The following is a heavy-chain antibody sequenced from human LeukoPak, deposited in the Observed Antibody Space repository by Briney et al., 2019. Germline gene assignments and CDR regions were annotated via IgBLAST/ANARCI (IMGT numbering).Heavy chain of an antibody. Sequence: ASVKVSCKASGYTFTTSGINWVRQAPGQGLEWMGCINVYNGNTNYAQKFQGRITMTRDTSTTTAYMELRSLRSDDTAVYYCARDYYDVLTGYPSWRDYWGQGTLVTVSS. D-gene: IGHD3-9*01. V-gene: IGHV1-18*01. CDR1: GYTFTTSG. CDR3: ARDYYDVLTGYPSWRDY. CDR2: INVYNGNT. J-gene: IGHJ4*02.